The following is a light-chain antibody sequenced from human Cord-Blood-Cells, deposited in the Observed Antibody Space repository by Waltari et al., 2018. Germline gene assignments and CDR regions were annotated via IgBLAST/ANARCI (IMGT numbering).Light chain of an antibody. Sequence: QSALTQPASVSGSHGKSITIPCTGTSSDVGSCNLVSWYQPRPGKAPKLIIYEGSKRPSGVSNRFSGSKSGNTASLTISGLQAEDEADYYCCSYAGSSTWVFGGGTKLTVL. J-gene: IGLJ3*02. CDR2: EGS. CDR3: CSYAGSSTWV. CDR1: SSDVGSCNL. V-gene: IGLV2-23*01.